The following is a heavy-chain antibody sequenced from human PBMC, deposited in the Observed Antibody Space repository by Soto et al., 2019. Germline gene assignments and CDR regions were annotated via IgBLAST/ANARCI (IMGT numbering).Heavy chain of an antibody. CDR3: AADRKIVGTIGAFDF. D-gene: IGHD1-26*01. CDR2: SAPEESNP. CDR1: DKILTELS. Sequence: ASVMVFCKVPDKILTELSLVWLGQATGKGLEWMGRSAPEESNPTYPNKYQGRASMTEDPSTDTAYMELTSLRSKDTAVYFCAADRKIVGTIGAFDFWGQGTLVTVSS. V-gene: IGHV1-24*01. J-gene: IGHJ4*02.